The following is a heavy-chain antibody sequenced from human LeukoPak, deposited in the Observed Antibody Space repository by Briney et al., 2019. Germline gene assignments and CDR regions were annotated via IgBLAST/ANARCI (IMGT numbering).Heavy chain of an antibody. CDR1: GFTFSDYY. V-gene: IGHV3-23*01. Sequence: GGSLILSCAASGFTFSDYYMSWIRQAPGKGLEWVSAISGSGATTYYADSVKGRFTISRDNSKNTLYLQMNSLRAEDTAVYYCAKRLVATGGYYFDYWGQGTLVTVSS. J-gene: IGHJ4*02. D-gene: IGHD1-26*01. CDR3: AKRLVATGGYYFDY. CDR2: ISGSGATT.